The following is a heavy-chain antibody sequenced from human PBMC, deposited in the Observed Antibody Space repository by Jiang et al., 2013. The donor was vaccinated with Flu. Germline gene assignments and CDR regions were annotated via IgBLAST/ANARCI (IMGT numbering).Heavy chain of an antibody. J-gene: IGHJ3*01. CDR2: FDPQTNDP. Sequence: SGAEVKKPGASVKVSCKLSGYTLSALSMHWVRLAPGRGLEWMGGFDPQTNDPIYAQNFQGRLTVTEDTSTNTAYMSLTSLRSEDTAVYYCAGLIKLGIWSPFDFWGQGTMVTISS. CDR1: GYTLSALS. V-gene: IGHV1-24*01. CDR3: AGLIKLGIWSPFDF. D-gene: IGHD7-27*01.